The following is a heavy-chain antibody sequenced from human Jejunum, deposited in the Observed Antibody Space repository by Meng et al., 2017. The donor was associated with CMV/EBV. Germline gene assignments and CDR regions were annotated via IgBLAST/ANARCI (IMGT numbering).Heavy chain of an antibody. D-gene: IGHD2-21*01. CDR1: GGSISSYY. Sequence: LTCTVSGGSISSYYWNWIRQPPGKGLEWIGYVYYSGGTNYNPSLKSRVTISVDTSKNQFSLKLSSVTAADTAVYYCAKTARIPTAWGQGTLVTVSS. CDR3: AKTARIPTA. J-gene: IGHJ1*01. V-gene: IGHV4-59*03. CDR2: VYYSGGT.